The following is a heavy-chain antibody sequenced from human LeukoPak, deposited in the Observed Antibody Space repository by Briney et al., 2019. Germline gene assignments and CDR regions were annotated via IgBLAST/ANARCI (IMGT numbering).Heavy chain of an antibody. V-gene: IGHV3-23*01. D-gene: IGHD6-19*01. J-gene: IGHJ4*02. Sequence: GGSLGLSCAASGFTFRSFVMSWVREAPGRGVGGVLSISGSGGTTYYEDAVKGRFTIARDNSKRKLYQQMKSLRAEDTAVYYCAKDRDFMAVSAVDYWGQGTLVTVSS. CDR2: ISGSGGTT. CDR3: AKDRDFMAVSAVDY. CDR1: GFTFRSFV.